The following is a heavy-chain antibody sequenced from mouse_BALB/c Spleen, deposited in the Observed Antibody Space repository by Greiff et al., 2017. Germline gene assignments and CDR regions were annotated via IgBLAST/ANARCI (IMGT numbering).Heavy chain of an antibody. J-gene: IGHJ3*01. CDR3: TRYEGYDGA. CDR2: ISSGGSYT. D-gene: IGHD2-14*01. V-gene: IGHV5-6-4*01. CDR1: GFTFSSYT. Sequence: EVQLQESGGGLVKPGGSLKLSCAASGFTFSSYTMSWVRQTPEKRLEWVATISSGGSYTYYPDSVKGRFTISRDNAKNTLYLQMSSLKSEDTAMYYCTRYEGYDGAGGQGTLVTVSA.